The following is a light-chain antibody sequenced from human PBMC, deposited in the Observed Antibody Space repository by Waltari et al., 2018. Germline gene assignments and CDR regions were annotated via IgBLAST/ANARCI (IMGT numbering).Light chain of an antibody. CDR1: QNVSSN. J-gene: IGKJ1*01. Sequence: EIVMTQSPATLSVSPGERATLSCRASQNVSSNLAWYQQKPGQAPRLLIHGASTRATGSPARFSGSGSGTEFTLTISSLQSEDVAVYYCQQYNNWPPGAFGQGTKVEIK. V-gene: IGKV3-15*01. CDR3: QQYNNWPPGA. CDR2: GAS.